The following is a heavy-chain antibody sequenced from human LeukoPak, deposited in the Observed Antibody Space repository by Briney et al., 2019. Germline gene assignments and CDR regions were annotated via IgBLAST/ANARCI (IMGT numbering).Heavy chain of an antibody. CDR3: TTNELADYYYYYMDV. J-gene: IGHJ6*03. Sequence: GGSLRLSCAASGFTFSNAWMSWVRQAPGKGLEWVGRIKSKTDGGTTDYDAPVKGRFTISRDDSKNTLYLQMNSLKTEDTAVYYCTTNELADYYYYYMDVWGKGTTVTVSS. CDR1: GFTFSNAW. V-gene: IGHV3-15*01. CDR2: IKSKTDGGTT.